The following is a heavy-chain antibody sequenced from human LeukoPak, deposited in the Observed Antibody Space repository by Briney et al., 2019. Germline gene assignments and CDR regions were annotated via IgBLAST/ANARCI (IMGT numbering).Heavy chain of an antibody. J-gene: IGHJ4*02. CDR2: IYHRGST. Sequence: SETLSLTCTVSAYSISSDYYWGWIRQPPGKGLEWIGSIYHRGSTYYNPSLKSRVTISVDTSKNQFSLKLTSVTAADTALYYCATLPANQLRGSDYWGQGTLVTVSS. CDR1: AYSISSDYY. V-gene: IGHV4-38-2*02. CDR3: ATLPANQLRGSDY. D-gene: IGHD4-23*01.